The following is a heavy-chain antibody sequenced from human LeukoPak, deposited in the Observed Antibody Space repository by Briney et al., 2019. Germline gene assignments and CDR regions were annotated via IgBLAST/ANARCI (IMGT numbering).Heavy chain of an antibody. V-gene: IGHV1-2*02. CDR1: GYTLTGYY. CDR3: ASVYYYDSSGYSPFDY. Sequence: ASVKVSCKASGYTLTGYYMHWVRQAPGQGLEWMGWINPNSGGTNYAQKFQGRVTMTRDTSISTAYMELSRLRSDDTAVYYCASVYYYDSSGYSPFDYWGQGTLVTVSS. CDR2: INPNSGGT. D-gene: IGHD3-22*01. J-gene: IGHJ4*02.